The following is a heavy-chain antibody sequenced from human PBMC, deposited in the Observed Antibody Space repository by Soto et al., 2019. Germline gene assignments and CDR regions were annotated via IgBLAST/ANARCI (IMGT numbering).Heavy chain of an antibody. CDR3: ATGTSSGWKFDAFDI. D-gene: IGHD3-10*01. CDR2: INAGNGET. J-gene: IGHJ3*02. CDR1: GFTFTSYA. Sequence: ASVKVSCKASGFTFTSYAMHWVRQAPGQRLEWMGWINAGNGETIYAQKFQGRVTMTEDTSTDTAYIELSSLRSEDTAVYYCATGTSSGWKFDAFDIWGQGTMVTVSS. V-gene: IGHV1-3*01.